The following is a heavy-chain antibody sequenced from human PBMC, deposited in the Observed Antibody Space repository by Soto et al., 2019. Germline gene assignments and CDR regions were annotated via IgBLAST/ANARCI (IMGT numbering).Heavy chain of an antibody. Sequence: EVQLVESGGGLVQPGGSLRLSCAASGFTFSIFSMNWVRHAPGKGLEWVAYITGSSSTIYYADSVKGRFTISRDNAKNSLFLHMNSLRAEDTAVYYCARDGSNGYDDDWGQGTQVTVSS. V-gene: IGHV3-48*01. CDR1: GFTFSIFS. CDR2: ITGSSSTI. D-gene: IGHD5-12*01. J-gene: IGHJ4*02. CDR3: ARDGSNGYDDD.